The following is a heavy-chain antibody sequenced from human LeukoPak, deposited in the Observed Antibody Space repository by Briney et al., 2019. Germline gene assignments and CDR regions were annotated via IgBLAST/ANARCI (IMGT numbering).Heavy chain of an antibody. J-gene: IGHJ4*02. CDR2: INPNSGGT. CDR3: ARDIIRGRITIFGVVHNRAPV. CDR1: GYTFTSYA. D-gene: IGHD3-3*01. V-gene: IGHV1-2*02. Sequence: GASVKVSCKASGYTFTSYAMNWVRQAPGQGLEWMGWINPNSGGTNYAQKFQGRVTMTRDTSISTAYMELSRLRSDDTAVYYCARDIIRGRITIFGVVHNRAPVWGQGTLVTVSS.